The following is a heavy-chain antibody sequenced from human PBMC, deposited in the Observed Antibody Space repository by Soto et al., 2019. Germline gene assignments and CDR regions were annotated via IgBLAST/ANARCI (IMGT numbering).Heavy chain of an antibody. Sequence: QVQLVQSGAEVKKPGSSVKVSCKASGGTFSSYAISWVRQAPGQGLEWMGGIIPIFGTANYAQKFQGRVMITAGESTSTAYMGLSSLRSDDTAVYSCAGGGNRVRGVRNWFDPWGQGTLVTVSS. CDR1: GGTFSSYA. D-gene: IGHD3-10*01. V-gene: IGHV1-69*12. CDR3: AGGGNRVRGVRNWFDP. CDR2: IIPIFGTA. J-gene: IGHJ5*02.